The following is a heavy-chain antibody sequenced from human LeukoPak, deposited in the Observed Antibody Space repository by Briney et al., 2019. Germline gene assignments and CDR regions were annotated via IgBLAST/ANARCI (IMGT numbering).Heavy chain of an antibody. D-gene: IGHD2-15*01. J-gene: IGHJ6*03. Sequence: GGSLRLSCAASGFTFSSYGMHWVRQAPGKGLEWVAVISYDGSNKYYADSVKGRFTISRDNSKNTLYLQMNSLRAEDTAVYYCAKEGYCSGGSCYTYYYYMDVWGKGTTVTVSS. CDR2: ISYDGSNK. V-gene: IGHV3-30*18. CDR1: GFTFSSYG. CDR3: AKEGYCSGGSCYTYYYYMDV.